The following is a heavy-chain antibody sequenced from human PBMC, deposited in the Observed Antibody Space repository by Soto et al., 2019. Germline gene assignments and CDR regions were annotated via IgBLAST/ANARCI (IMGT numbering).Heavy chain of an antibody. CDR3: AKLPQYDILTGYLNYFDY. CDR2: IYHSGST. CDR1: GASISSDGYY. D-gene: IGHD3-9*01. V-gene: IGHV4-30-2*01. J-gene: IGHJ4*02. Sequence: PSETLSLTCTVSGASISSDGYYWSWIRQPPGKGLEWIGYIYHSGSTYYNPSLKSRVTISVDRSKNQFSLKLSSVTAEDTAVYYCAKLPQYDILTGYLNYFDYWGQGTLVTVSS.